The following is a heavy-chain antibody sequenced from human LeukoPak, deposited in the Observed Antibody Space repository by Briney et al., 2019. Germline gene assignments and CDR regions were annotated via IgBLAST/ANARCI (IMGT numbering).Heavy chain of an antibody. CDR2: IIPIFGTA. CDR1: GGTFSSYA. CDR3: ARDRIAAAGDFDY. Sequence: ASVKVSCKASGGTFSSYAISWVRQAPGQGLEWMGGIIPIFGTANYAQKFQGRVTITADESTSTAYMELSSLRSEDTAVYYCARDRIAAAGDFDYWGQETLVTVSS. D-gene: IGHD6-13*01. V-gene: IGHV1-69*13. J-gene: IGHJ4*02.